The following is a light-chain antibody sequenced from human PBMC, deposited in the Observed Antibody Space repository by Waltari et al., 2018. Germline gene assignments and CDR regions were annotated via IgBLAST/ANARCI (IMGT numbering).Light chain of an antibody. Sequence: DIQMTQSPSSLSASVGHRVTVTCRASQSISTSLNWYQQKPGKAPKLLIYAASSLQSGVPSRFSGSGSGTDFTLTISSLQPEDFATYYCQQLHGYPITFGQGTRLDIK. J-gene: IGKJ5*01. CDR2: AAS. CDR1: QSISTS. CDR3: QQLHGYPIT. V-gene: IGKV1-39*01.